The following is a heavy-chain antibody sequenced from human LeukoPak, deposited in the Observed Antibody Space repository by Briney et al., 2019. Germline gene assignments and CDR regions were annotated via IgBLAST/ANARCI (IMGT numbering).Heavy chain of an antibody. CDR3: AKDRWRDGSSSFDN. V-gene: IGHV1-18*01. CDR2: ISTNNGNT. D-gene: IGHD6-6*01. J-gene: IGHJ4*02. CDR1: GYTFTSYG. Sequence: GASVKVSCKASGYTFTSYGINWVRQAPGQGLGWMGWISTNNGNTNYAQKLQGRVTMTTDTSTSTAYMELRRLRSDDTAVYYCAKDRWRDGSSSFDNWGQGTLVTVSS.